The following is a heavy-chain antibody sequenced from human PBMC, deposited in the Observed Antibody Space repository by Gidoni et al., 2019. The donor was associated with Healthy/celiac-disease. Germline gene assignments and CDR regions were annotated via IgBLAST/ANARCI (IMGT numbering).Heavy chain of an antibody. V-gene: IGHV1-2*02. CDR1: RYTFTGYY. J-gene: IGHJ4*02. D-gene: IGHD2-21*02. CDR2: INPNSGGT. Sequence: QVQPVQPAAEVKKPGASVKVPCKASRYTFTGYYMHWVRQAAGQGLEWMGWINPNSGGTYYAQQFQARVTMSRDTSSSTAYMELSRLRSDDTAVYYCAIYCSGDCSHWGQGTLVTVSS. CDR3: AIYCSGDCSH.